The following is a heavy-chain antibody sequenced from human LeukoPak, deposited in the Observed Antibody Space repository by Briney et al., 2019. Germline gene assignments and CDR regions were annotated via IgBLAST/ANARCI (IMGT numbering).Heavy chain of an antibody. CDR1: GGSISSYY. D-gene: IGHD3-10*01. CDR3: ARLEGPRGYFDY. CDR2: IYYSGST. J-gene: IGHJ4*02. Sequence: PSETLSLTCAVSGGSISSYYWSWIRQPPGKGLEWIGYIYYSGSTNYNPSLKSRVTISVDTSKNQFSLKLSSVTAADTAVYYCARLEGPRGYFDYWGQGTLVTVSS. V-gene: IGHV4-59*08.